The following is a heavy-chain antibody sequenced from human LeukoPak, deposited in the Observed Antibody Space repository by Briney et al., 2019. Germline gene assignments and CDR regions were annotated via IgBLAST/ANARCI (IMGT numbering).Heavy chain of an antibody. V-gene: IGHV3-7*01. J-gene: IGHJ4*02. D-gene: IGHD2-2*01. CDR3: ARGTPDY. CDR1: GFTFSSYW. Sequence: GGSLRLSSAASGFTFSSYWMNWVRQAPGKGLEWVANIKQDGSEKYYVDSVKGRFTISRDNAKNSLYLQMNSLGVEDTAVYFCARGTPDYWGQGTLVTVSS. CDR2: IKQDGSEK.